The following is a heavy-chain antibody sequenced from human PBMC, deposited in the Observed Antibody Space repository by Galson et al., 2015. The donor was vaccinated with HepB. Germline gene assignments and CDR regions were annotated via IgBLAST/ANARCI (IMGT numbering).Heavy chain of an antibody. CDR3: ARGYSKSWFSGLGY. V-gene: IGHV1-8*01. J-gene: IGHJ4*02. CDR2: MNPNSGNT. CDR1: GYTFTSYD. D-gene: IGHD4-11*01. Sequence: SVKVSCKASGYTFTSYDINWVRQATGQGLEWMGWMNPNSGNTGYAQKFQGRVTMTRNTSISTAYMELSSLRSEDTAVYYCARGYSKSWFSGLGYWGQGALVTVSS.